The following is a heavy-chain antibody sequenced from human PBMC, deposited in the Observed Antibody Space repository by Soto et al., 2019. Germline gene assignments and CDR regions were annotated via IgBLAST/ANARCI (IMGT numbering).Heavy chain of an antibody. CDR3: ASNSYGYFPHYYHGMDV. CDR1: GGTFSSYA. Sequence: QVQLVQSGAEVKKPGSSVKVSCKASGGTFSSYASSWVRQAPGQGLEWMGGIIPTFGTANYAQKFRGRVTXPXXESTITAYMELSSLRAEGTAVYYRASNSYGYFPHYYHGMDVWGQGTKVTVSS. V-gene: IGHV1-69*05. CDR2: IIPTFGTA. J-gene: IGHJ6*02. D-gene: IGHD5-18*01.